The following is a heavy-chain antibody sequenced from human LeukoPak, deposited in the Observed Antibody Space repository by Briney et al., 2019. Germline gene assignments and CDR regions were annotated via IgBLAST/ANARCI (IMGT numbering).Heavy chain of an antibody. V-gene: IGHV1-18*01. Sequence: ASVKVSCKASGYTFTSYGISWVRQAPGQGLEWMGWISAYNGNTNYAQKLQGRVTMTTDTSTSTAYMELRSLRSDDTAVYYCATDRVKWELLYYFDYWGQGTLVTVSS. D-gene: IGHD1-26*01. CDR1: GYTFTSYG. CDR3: ATDRVKWELLYYFDY. CDR2: ISAYNGNT. J-gene: IGHJ4*02.